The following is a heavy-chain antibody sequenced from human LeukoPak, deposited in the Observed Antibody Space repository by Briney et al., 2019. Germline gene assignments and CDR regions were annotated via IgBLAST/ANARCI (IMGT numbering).Heavy chain of an antibody. CDR1: GGSFSGYY. V-gene: IGHV4-34*01. CDR2: INLSGST. CDR3: ASQRIYGSGSPFDY. D-gene: IGHD3-10*01. J-gene: IGHJ4*02. Sequence: PSETLSLTCAVYGGSFSGYYWSWIRHPPGQGLEWIGEINLSGSTNYNPSLKSRVTISVDTSKNQFSLKLSSVTAADTAVYYCASQRIYGSGSPFDYWGQGTLVTVSS.